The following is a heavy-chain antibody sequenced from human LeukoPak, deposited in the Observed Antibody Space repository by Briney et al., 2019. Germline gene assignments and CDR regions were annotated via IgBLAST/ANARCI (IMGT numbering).Heavy chain of an antibody. J-gene: IGHJ5*02. Sequence: ASVKVSCKVSGYTLTDYYMHWVQQAPGKGLEWMGLVDPEDGETIYAEKFQGRVTITADTSTDTAYMELSSLRSEDTAVYYCATGVGYCSGGSCSNNWFDPWGQGTLVTVSS. CDR3: ATGVGYCSGGSCSNNWFDP. D-gene: IGHD2-15*01. CDR2: VDPEDGET. CDR1: GYTLTDYY. V-gene: IGHV1-69-2*01.